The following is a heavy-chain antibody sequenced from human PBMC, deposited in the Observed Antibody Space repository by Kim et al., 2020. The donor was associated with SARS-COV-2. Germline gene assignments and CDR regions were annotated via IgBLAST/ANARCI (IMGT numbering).Heavy chain of an antibody. CDR3: AREHYYDSSGYYTSDAFDI. Sequence: GRFTISRDNSKNTLYLQMNSLRAEDTAVYYCAREHYYDSSGYYTSDAFDIWGQGTMVTVSS. J-gene: IGHJ3*02. D-gene: IGHD3-22*01. V-gene: IGHV3-53*01.